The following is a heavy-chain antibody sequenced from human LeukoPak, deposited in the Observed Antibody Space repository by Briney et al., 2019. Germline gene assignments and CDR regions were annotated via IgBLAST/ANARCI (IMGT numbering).Heavy chain of an antibody. CDR3: ASLYGGDSWNFDY. J-gene: IGHJ4*02. CDR1: CYSISSGYY. CDR2: VHHSGST. Sequence: PSETLSLTCGVSCYSISSGYYWGWIRQPPGKGLEWIGSVHHSGSTYYNPSLKSRITISVDTSKNHFSLKLSSVTAADTAVYYCASLYGGDSWNFDYWGQGTLVTVSS. D-gene: IGHD4-23*01. V-gene: IGHV4-38-2*01.